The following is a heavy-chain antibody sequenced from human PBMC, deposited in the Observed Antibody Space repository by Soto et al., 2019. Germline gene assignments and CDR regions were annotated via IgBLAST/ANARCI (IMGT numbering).Heavy chain of an antibody. Sequence: GGSLRLSCAASGFTFSSYAMSWVRQAPGKGLEWVSAISGSGGSTYYADSVKGRLTISRDTYKNTLYLQINSLRAEDTAVYNCAKVGYSSSWGLRSANDYWGQGTLVTVSS. CDR1: GFTFSSYA. CDR3: AKVGYSSSWGLRSANDY. CDR2: ISGSGGST. V-gene: IGHV3-23*01. J-gene: IGHJ4*02. D-gene: IGHD6-13*01.